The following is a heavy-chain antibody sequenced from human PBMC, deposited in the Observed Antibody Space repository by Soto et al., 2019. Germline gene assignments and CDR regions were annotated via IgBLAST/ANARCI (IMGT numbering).Heavy chain of an antibody. CDR3: AKVNIGESEGVDI. CDR2: ITASGRTP. J-gene: IGHJ3*02. Sequence: VNLLESGGGLVQPGGSLRLSCAASGFTFSNFAMSCVRQVPGRGLEWVSEITASGRTPSYADSVKGRFTISKDESKNTLYLRTNSLRADDTALYYCAKVNIGESEGVDIWGQGTRVTVSS. CDR1: GFTFSNFA. D-gene: IGHD3-16*01. V-gene: IGHV3-23*01.